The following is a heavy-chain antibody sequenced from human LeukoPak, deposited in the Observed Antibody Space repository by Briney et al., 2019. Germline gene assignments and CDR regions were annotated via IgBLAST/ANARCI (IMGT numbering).Heavy chain of an antibody. CDR2: IKSKTDGGTT. Sequence: GSLRLSCAASGFTFSNAGMSWVRQAPGKGLEWVGRIKSKTDGGTTDYAAPVKGRFTISRDDSKNTLYLQMNSLKTEDTAVYYCTTDGTAYYDSSGYYYPDYWGQGTLVTVSS. D-gene: IGHD3-22*01. CDR3: TTDGTAYYDSSGYYYPDY. V-gene: IGHV3-15*01. CDR1: GFTFSNAG. J-gene: IGHJ4*02.